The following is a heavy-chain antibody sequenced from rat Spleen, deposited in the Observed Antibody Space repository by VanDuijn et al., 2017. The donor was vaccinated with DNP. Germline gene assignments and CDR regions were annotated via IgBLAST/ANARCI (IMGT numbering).Heavy chain of an antibody. V-gene: IGHV2-30*01. CDR3: TGGGSSIYPFTY. CDR2: IWTGGNT. Sequence: QVQLKESGPGLVQPSQTLSLTCTVSGFSLTSYNVHWVRQPTGKGLEWMGIIWTGGNTDYNSGLKSRLSFSSDPSKSQVFLHMNRLQTEDTAIYFCTGGGSSIYPFTYWGQGTLVTVSS. D-gene: IGHD1-2*01. CDR1: GFSLTSYN. J-gene: IGHJ3*01.